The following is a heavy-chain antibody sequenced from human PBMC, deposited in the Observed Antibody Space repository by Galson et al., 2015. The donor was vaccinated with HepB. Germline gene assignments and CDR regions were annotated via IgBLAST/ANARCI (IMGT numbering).Heavy chain of an antibody. J-gene: IGHJ2*01. CDR1: GYSFTSYW. V-gene: IGHV5-10-1*01. Sequence: QSGAEVKKPGESLRISCKGSGYSFTSYWISWVRQMPGKGLEWMGRIDPSDSYTNYSPSFQGHVTISADKSISTAYLQWSSLKASDTAMYYCARHEYCSSTSCWGVWYFDLWGRGTLVTVSS. D-gene: IGHD2-2*01. CDR2: IDPSDSYT. CDR3: ARHEYCSSTSCWGVWYFDL.